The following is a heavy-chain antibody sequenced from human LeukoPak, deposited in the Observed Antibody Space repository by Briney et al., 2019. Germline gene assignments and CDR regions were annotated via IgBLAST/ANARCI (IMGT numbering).Heavy chain of an antibody. CDR3: AGQHGYTTIWRYFDS. V-gene: IGHV5-51*01. J-gene: IGHJ4*02. CDR2: VYLGDSDA. CDR1: GFSLSSNW. Sequence: PGESLKISCTASGFSLSSNWIGWVRQKPGKGLEWMGIVYLGDSDARYSPSFEGHVTFSADRSINTAYLHWSSLKASDTAIYYCAGQHGYTTIWRYFDSWGQGTLVTVSS. D-gene: IGHD3-3*01.